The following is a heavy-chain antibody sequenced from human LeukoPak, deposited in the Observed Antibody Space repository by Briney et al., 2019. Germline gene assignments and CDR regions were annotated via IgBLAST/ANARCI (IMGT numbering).Heavy chain of an antibody. V-gene: IGHV1-18*01. CDR1: GYTFTSYG. CDR2: IGTYNGNT. Sequence: ASAKVSCKASGYTFTSYGISWARQAPGQGLEWMGWIGTYNGNTNYAQKLQGRVTMTTDTSTSTAYMELRSLRSDDTAVYYCARRTHSISSIDYWGQGTLVTVSS. D-gene: IGHD3-3*02. CDR3: ARRTHSISSIDY. J-gene: IGHJ4*02.